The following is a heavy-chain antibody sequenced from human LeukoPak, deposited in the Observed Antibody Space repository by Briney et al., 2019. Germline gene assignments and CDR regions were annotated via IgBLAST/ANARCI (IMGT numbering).Heavy chain of an antibody. CDR2: IRSKTYGGTT. V-gene: IGHV3-49*03. J-gene: IGHJ4*02. CDR1: GFTFGDYA. Sequence: GGSLRLSCTASGFTFGDYAMSWFRQAPGKGLEWVGFIRSKTYGGTTEYAASVKGRFTVSRDDSKSIAYLQVNSLKTEDTAVYYCTRDRDLHRWGSYPGYFDYWGQGTLVTVSS. CDR3: TRDRDLHRWGSYPGYFDY. D-gene: IGHD1-26*01.